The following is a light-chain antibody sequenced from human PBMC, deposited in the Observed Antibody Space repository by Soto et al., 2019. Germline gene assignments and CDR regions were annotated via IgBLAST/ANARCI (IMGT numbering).Light chain of an antibody. CDR1: QSVSSY. CDR2: GAS. J-gene: IGKJ4*01. V-gene: IGKV3-20*01. CDR3: QQYGSSPPVT. Sequence: EIVMTQSPATLSVSPGEGATLSCRASQSVSSYLAWYQQKPGQAPRLLIYGASSRATGIPDRFSGSGSGTDFTLTIRRLEPEDFAVYYCQQYGSSPPVTFGGGTTVDI.